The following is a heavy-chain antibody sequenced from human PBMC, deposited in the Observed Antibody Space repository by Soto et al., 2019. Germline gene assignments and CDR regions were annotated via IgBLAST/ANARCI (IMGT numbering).Heavy chain of an antibody. J-gene: IGHJ3*02. Sequence: PSETLSLTCTVSGGSISSSSYYWGWIRQPPGKGLEWIGNIFYSGSTYYNPSLKSRVTISVDTSKNQFSLKLSFVTAADTAVYYCARCGGYRYRAVAFDIRGQATMVTVS. CDR1: GGSISSSSYY. CDR3: ARCGGYRYRAVAFDI. V-gene: IGHV4-39*01. D-gene: IGHD5-18*01. CDR2: IFYSGST.